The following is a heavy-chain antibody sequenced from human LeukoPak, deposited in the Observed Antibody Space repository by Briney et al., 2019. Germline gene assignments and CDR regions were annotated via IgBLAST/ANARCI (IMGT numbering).Heavy chain of an antibody. CDR1: GGSISNSYYY. CDR3: ARHPNYYYYYMDV. Sequence: SETLSLTCTVSGGSISNSYYYWGWIHQPPGKGLEWIGSLHYSGSTYYNPSLKSRVTISVDTSKNQFSLKLSSVTAADTAVYYCARHPNYYYYYMDVWGKGTTVTIFS. CDR2: LHYSGST. V-gene: IGHV4-39*01. J-gene: IGHJ6*03.